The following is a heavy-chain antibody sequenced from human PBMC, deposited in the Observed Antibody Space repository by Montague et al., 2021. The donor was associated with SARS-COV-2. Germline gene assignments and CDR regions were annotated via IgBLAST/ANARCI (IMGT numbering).Heavy chain of an antibody. CDR2: IYYRGST. V-gene: IGHV4-59*01. D-gene: IGHD5-24*01. CDR1: GGSINSDY. CDR3: AREDRWNWLDP. Sequence: SETLSLTCTVSGGSINSDYWSWIRQPPGKGLEWIGYIYYRGSTNYNPSLKSRVTISVDTSKNRFSLKLISVTAADTAVYYCAREDRWNWLDPWGQGILVTVSS. J-gene: IGHJ5*02.